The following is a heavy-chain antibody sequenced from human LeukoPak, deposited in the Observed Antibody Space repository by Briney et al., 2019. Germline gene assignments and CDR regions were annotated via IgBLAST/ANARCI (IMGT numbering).Heavy chain of an antibody. J-gene: IGHJ3*02. D-gene: IGHD7-27*01. CDR3: TSSQTGDGGAFDI. Sequence: GRSLRLSCAASGFTFSGSAMHWVRQASGKGLEWVGRIRSKANSYATAYAASVKGRFTISRDDSKNTAYLQMNSLKTEDTAVYYCTSSQTGDGGAFDIWGQGTMVTVSS. CDR1: GFTFSGSA. V-gene: IGHV3-73*01. CDR2: IRSKANSYAT.